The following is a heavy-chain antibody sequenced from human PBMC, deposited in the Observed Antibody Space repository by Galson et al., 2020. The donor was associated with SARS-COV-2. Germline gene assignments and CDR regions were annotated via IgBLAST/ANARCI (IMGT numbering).Heavy chain of an antibody. CDR3: ARDSDSITIFGGATNYYYYYGMDV. CDR1: GFTFSSYG. D-gene: IGHD3-3*01. J-gene: IGHJ6*02. CDR2: IWYDGSNK. V-gene: IGHV3-33*01. Sequence: GESLKISCAASGFTFSSYGMHWVRQAPGKGLEWVAVIWYDGSNKYYADSVKGRFTIPRDNSKNTLYLQMNSLRAEDTAVYYGARDSDSITIFGGATNYYYYYGMDVWGQGTTVTVSS.